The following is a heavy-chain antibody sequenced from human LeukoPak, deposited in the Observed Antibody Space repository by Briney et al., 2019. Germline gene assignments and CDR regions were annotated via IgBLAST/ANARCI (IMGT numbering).Heavy chain of an antibody. J-gene: IGHJ4*02. D-gene: IGHD3-10*01. CDR1: GYTFTGYY. CDR3: ARGSGSYYYGSGSYPGY. Sequence: ASVKVSCKASGYTFTGYYMHWVRQAPGQGLEWMGWINPNSGGTNYAQKFQGWVTMTRDTSISTAYMELSRLRSDDTAVYYCARGSGSYYYGSGSYPGYWGQGTLVTVSS. CDR2: INPNSGGT. V-gene: IGHV1-2*04.